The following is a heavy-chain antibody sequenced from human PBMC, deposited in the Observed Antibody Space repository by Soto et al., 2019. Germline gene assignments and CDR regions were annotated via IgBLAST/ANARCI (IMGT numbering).Heavy chain of an antibody. CDR2: ISYDGSNK. CDR1: GFPFSSYG. V-gene: IGHV3-30*03. CDR3: AGGQYYFVY. D-gene: IGHD2-15*01. J-gene: IGHJ4*02. Sequence: QVQLVESGGGVVQPGRSLRLSCAASGFPFSSYGMHWVRQAPGKGLKWAAHISYDGSNKHYTDSVKGRFTFSRDNPKNMLYLQMSSLRAEDTGVNYCAGGQYYFVYYGQGTRVAVSS.